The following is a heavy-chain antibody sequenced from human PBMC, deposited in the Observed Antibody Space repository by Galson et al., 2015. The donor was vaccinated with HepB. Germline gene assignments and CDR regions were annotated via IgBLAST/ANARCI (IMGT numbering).Heavy chain of an antibody. D-gene: IGHD4-11*01. CDR2: ISYDGSNK. CDR1: GFTFSSYA. V-gene: IGHV3-30-3*02. Sequence: SLRLSCAASGFTFSSYAMHWVRQAPGKGLEWVAVISYDGSNKYYADSVKGRFTISRDNSKNTLYLQVNSLRAEDTALYYCAKQDTVTTGMQAFDIWGQGTMVTVSS. CDR3: AKQDTVTTGMQAFDI. J-gene: IGHJ3*02.